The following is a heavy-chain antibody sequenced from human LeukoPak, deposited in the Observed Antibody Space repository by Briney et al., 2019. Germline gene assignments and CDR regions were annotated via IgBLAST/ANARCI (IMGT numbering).Heavy chain of an antibody. J-gene: IGHJ6*02. Sequence: GGSLRLSCAASGFTFSSYAMHWVRQAPGKGLEWVAVISYDGSNKYYADSVKGRFTISRDNSKNTLYLKMNSLRAEDTAVYYCARDSQGSGWYSFYYYYYGMDVWGQGTTVTVSS. CDR2: ISYDGSNK. V-gene: IGHV3-30-3*01. CDR3: ARDSQGSGWYSFYYYYYGMDV. D-gene: IGHD6-19*01. CDR1: GFTFSSYA.